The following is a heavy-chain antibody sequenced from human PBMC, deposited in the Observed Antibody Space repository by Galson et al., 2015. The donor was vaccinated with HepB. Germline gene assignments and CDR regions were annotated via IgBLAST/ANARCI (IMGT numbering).Heavy chain of an antibody. D-gene: IGHD3-16*01. CDR3: ARGGSRRYYFDY. V-gene: IGHV3-7*04. CDR1: GFTFSSYW. J-gene: IGHJ4*02. Sequence: SLRLSCAASGFTFSSYWMSWVRQAPGEGLEWVANIKQDGSEKYYVDSVKGRFTISRDNAKGSLYLQMNSLRAEDTAVYYCARGGSRRYYFDYWGQGTLVTVSS. CDR2: IKQDGSEK.